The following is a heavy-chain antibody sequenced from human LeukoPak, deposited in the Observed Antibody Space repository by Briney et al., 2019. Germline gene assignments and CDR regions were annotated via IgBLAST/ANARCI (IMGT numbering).Heavy chain of an antibody. J-gene: IGHJ2*01. V-gene: IGHV3-11*05. CDR3: TREDNWYFDL. CDR2: VSTDSTYT. CDR1: GFTFSDYY. Sequence: GGSLILSRTASGFTFSDYYMTWIRQAPGKGLEWLSYVSTDSTYTNYADSVKGRFTISRDNAKSSLYLQLNSLTAEDTAVYYCTREDNWYFDLWGRGTLVTVSS.